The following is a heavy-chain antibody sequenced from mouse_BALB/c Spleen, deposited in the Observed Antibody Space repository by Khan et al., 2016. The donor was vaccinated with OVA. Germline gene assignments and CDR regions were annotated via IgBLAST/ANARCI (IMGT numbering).Heavy chain of an antibody. CDR2: IDYSGNT. J-gene: IGHJ3*01. D-gene: IGHD2-4*01. Sequence: VQLKQSGPGLVKPSLSLSLTCTVTGYSITSEYAWNWIRQFPGNKLEWMGYIDYSGNTRFNPSLKSRTSITRDTFKNQFFLQLNSVTAEDTATDYCARKDYYDYDPFPYWGQGTLVTVSA. CDR3: ARKDYYDYDPFPY. V-gene: IGHV3-2*02. CDR1: GYSITSEYA.